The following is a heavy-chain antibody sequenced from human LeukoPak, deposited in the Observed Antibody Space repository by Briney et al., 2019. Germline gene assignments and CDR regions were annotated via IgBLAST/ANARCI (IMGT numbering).Heavy chain of an antibody. J-gene: IGHJ3*02. CDR3: ARDILMDAFDI. D-gene: IGHD2-8*01. V-gene: IGHV1-2*02. Sequence: VASVKVSCKASGYTFTGYYMHWVRQAPGQGLEWMGWINPNSGGTNYAQKFQGRVTMTRDTSISTAYMELSRLRSEDTAVYCCARDILMDAFDIWGQGTMVTVSS. CDR2: INPNSGGT. CDR1: GYTFTGYY.